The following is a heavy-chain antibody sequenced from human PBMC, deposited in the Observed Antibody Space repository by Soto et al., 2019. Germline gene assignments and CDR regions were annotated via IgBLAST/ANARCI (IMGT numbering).Heavy chain of an antibody. V-gene: IGHV3-7*01. CDR2: IKQDGSEK. CDR1: GFTFSSYW. D-gene: IGHD3-3*01. Sequence: GGSLRLSCAASGFTFSSYWMSWVRQAPGKGLEWVANIKQDGSEKYYVDSVKGRFTISRDNAKNSLYLQMNSLRAEDTAVYYCAYDFWSGYYKRDYYMDVWGKGTTVTVSS. CDR3: AYDFWSGYYKRDYYMDV. J-gene: IGHJ6*03.